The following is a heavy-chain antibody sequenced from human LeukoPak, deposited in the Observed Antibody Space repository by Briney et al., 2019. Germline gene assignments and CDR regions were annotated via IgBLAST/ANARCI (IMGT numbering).Heavy chain of an antibody. CDR1: GFTFSSYA. CDR2: LSGSGGST. J-gene: IGHJ4*02. Sequence: GGSLRLSCAASGFTFSSYAMSWVRQAPGKGLEWVSALSGSGGSTYYADSVKGRFTISRDNSKNTLYLQMNSLRAEDTAIYYCAKALSSSWAFDYWGQGTLVTVSS. D-gene: IGHD6-13*01. CDR3: AKALSSSWAFDY. V-gene: IGHV3-23*01.